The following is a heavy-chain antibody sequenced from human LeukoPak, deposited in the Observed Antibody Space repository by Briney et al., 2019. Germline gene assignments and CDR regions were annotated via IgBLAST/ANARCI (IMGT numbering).Heavy chain of an antibody. CDR3: ARVRYTVGYCSSTSCYGPLDY. V-gene: IGHV1-8*03. D-gene: IGHD2-2*01. CDR2: MNHNIGNT. J-gene: IGHJ4*02. CDR1: GYTFTSYD. Sequence: GASVKVSCKASGYTFTSYDINWVRQATGQGLEWMGGMNHNIGNTGYAQKFQGRVTITRDTSISTAYMELSSLRSEDTAVYYCARVRYTVGYCSSTSCYGPLDYWGQGTLVTVSS.